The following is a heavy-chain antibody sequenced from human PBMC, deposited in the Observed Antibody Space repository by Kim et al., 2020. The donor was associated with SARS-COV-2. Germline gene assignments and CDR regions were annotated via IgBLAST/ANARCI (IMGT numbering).Heavy chain of an antibody. Sequence: ETLSLTCTVSGGSIRTYYWNWIRQPPGKGLEWIGYIFYSGNTNYNPSLKSRVTISVDTSKNQFSLKLTSLTAADTATYYCARDKRIQKVVDFGELKGFYGMDVGGQGTTVTVSS. J-gene: IGHJ6*02. CDR1: GGSIRTYY. D-gene: IGHD3-10*01. V-gene: IGHV4-59*01. CDR3: ARDKRIQKVVDFGELKGFYGMDV. CDR2: IFYSGNT.